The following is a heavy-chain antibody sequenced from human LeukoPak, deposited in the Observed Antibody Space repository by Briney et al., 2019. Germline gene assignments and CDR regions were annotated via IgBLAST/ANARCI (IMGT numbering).Heavy chain of an antibody. D-gene: IGHD1-26*01. V-gene: IGHV4-59*11. CDR2: IYYTGST. Sequence: SETLSLTCTVSGGSISRHYWSWIRQPPGKGLEWIGYIYYTGSTNYNPSLKSRVTISVDTSKNQFSLKLSSVTAADTAVYYCARPVGATGTVYYFDYWGQGTLVTVSS. CDR1: GGSISRHY. J-gene: IGHJ4*02. CDR3: ARPVGATGTVYYFDY.